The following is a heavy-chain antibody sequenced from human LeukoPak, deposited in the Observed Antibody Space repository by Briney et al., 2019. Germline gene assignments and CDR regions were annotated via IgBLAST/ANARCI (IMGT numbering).Heavy chain of an antibody. CDR3: AKGHYYDSSGYRFDY. V-gene: IGHV3-23*01. CDR1: GFTFSSYA. D-gene: IGHD3-22*01. Sequence: GGSLRLSCAASGFTFSSYAMSWVRQAPGKGLEWVSAISGSGGSTYYADSVKGRFTISRDNSKNTLYLQMNSLRAEDTAVYYCAKGHYYDSSGYRFDYWGQGTLVTVSS. CDR2: ISGSGGST. J-gene: IGHJ4*02.